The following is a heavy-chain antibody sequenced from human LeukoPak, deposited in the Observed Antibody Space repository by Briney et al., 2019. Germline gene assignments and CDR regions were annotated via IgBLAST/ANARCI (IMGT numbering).Heavy chain of an antibody. J-gene: IGHJ3*02. V-gene: IGHV4-30-2*01. Sequence: KASETLSLTCAVSGGSISSGGYSWSWIRQPPGKGLEWIGYIYHSGSTYYNPSLKSRVTISVDRSKNQFSLKLSSVTAADTAVYYRARDSSGYQGGAFDIWGQGTMVTVSS. CDR3: ARDSSGYQGGAFDI. CDR2: IYHSGST. D-gene: IGHD3-22*01. CDR1: GGSISSGGYS.